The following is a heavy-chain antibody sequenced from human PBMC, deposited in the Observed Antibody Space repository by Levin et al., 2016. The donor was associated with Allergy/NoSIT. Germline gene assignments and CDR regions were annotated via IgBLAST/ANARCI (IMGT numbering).Heavy chain of an antibody. CDR2: IIPILGIA. J-gene: IGHJ4*02. Sequence: WVRQAPGQGLEWMGRIIPILGIANYAQKFQGRVTITVDKSTSTAYMELSSLRSEDTAVYYCARARTVAGGVDYWGQGTLVTVSS. CDR3: ARARTVAGGVDY. D-gene: IGHD6-19*01. V-gene: IGHV1-69*04.